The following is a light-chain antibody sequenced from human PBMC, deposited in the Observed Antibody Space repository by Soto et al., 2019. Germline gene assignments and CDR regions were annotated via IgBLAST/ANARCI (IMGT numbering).Light chain of an antibody. J-gene: IGKJ1*01. Sequence: DIVLTQSPDSLTVSLGERATINCKSSQSILYSPNNKNYLAWYQHKPGQPPKLLIYWASMWESGVPDRFRGSGSGTDFTLTISSLQAEDVAVYYCQQYADTPRTFGQGTKVEIK. CDR2: WAS. CDR1: QSILYSPNNKNY. V-gene: IGKV4-1*01. CDR3: QQYADTPRT.